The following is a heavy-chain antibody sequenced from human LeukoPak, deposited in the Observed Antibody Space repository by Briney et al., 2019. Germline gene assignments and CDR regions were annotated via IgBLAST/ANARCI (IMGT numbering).Heavy chain of an antibody. CDR1: GFTFSTYW. V-gene: IGHV3-7*01. CDR3: ARDATTAVGWVYMDV. J-gene: IGHJ6*03. D-gene: IGHD1-1*01. Sequence: GGSLRLSCEASGFTFSTYWMIWVRQAPGKGLEWVANINQDGSKKYYVDSIKGRFTISRDNAKNSLYLQMNSLRVEDTALYFCARDATTAVGWVYMDVWGKGTTVTISS. CDR2: INQDGSKK.